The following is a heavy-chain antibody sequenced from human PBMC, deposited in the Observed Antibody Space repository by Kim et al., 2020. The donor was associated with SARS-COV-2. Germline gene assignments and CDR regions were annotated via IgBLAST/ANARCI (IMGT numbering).Heavy chain of an antibody. CDR2: IYYSGST. V-gene: IGHV4-59*01. D-gene: IGHD3-22*01. Sequence: SETLSLTCTVSGGSISNYYWNWIRQPPGKGLEWIGYIYYSGSTNYNPSLKSRVTISVDTSKNQFPLKLSSVTAADTAVYYCARGYYDSSGYSPEFDYWGQGTLVTVSS. J-gene: IGHJ4*02. CDR3: ARGYYDSSGYSPEFDY. CDR1: GGSISNYY.